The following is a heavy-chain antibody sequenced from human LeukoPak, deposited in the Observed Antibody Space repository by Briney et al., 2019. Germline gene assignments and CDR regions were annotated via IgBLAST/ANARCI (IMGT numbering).Heavy chain of an antibody. CDR2: VSPYDGNT. V-gene: IGHV1-18*01. CDR3: ARNGRVRRVVKDLFEY. J-gene: IGHJ4*02. D-gene: IGHD3-10*01. Sequence: ASVKVSCKTSGYTFTDYDITWVRQAPGQGLEWMGRVSPYDGNTYYSQRFQGRVTISKDTSTGTAYMDLRNMRDDDTAMYYCARNGRVRRVVKDLFEYWGQGTLVAVSS. CDR1: GYTFTDYD.